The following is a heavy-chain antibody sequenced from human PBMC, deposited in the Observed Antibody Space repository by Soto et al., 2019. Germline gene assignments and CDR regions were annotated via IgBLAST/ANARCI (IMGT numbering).Heavy chain of an antibody. CDR3: ARQEYCSSTSCYTVDS. J-gene: IGHJ4*02. D-gene: IGHD2-2*02. CDR1: GYIFTSYW. Sequence: GESLKISCNGSGYIFTSYWIGWGRQMPGKGLEWMGIIYLGDSNTRYSPSFQGQVTISADKSISTAYLQWSSLKASDTAIYYCARQEYCSSTSCYTVDSWGQGTLVTVSS. CDR2: IYLGDSNT. V-gene: IGHV5-51*01.